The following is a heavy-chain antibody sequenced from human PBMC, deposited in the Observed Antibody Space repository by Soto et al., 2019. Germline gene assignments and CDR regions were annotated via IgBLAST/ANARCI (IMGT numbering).Heavy chain of an antibody. V-gene: IGHV3-33*01. CDR1: GFTLSIYG. J-gene: IGHJ4*02. CDR2: IWYDGSNK. Sequence: QVQLVESGGGVVQPGRSLRLSCAASGFTLSIYGMHWVRQAPGKGLEWVAVIWYDGSNKYYADSVKGRFTISRDNSKNTLYLQMNSLRAEDTAVYYCARLYSSFADDSVGFDYWGQGTLVTVSS. D-gene: IGHD6-6*01. CDR3: ARLYSSFADDSVGFDY.